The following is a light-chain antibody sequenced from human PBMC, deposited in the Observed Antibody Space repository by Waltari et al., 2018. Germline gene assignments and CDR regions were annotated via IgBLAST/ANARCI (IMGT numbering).Light chain of an antibody. CDR3: QQSFVTPPS. CDR1: QSISTY. J-gene: IGKJ2*01. CDR2: STS. V-gene: IGKV1-39*01. Sequence: DIQMTQSPSSLSASVGDRVTITCRASQSISTYLNWYHQRPGKAPKLLIYSTSTLQSGVPSRFSGSGSGTDFTITINNLQPEDFAIYYCQQSFVTPPSFGQGTKLEI.